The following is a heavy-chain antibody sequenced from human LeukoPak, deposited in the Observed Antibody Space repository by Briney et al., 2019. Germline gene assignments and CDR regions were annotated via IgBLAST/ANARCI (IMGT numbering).Heavy chain of an antibody. J-gene: IGHJ3*02. CDR3: ARDLVAATGTGVFDI. CDR2: ISGISIT. CDR1: GFTFSDYY. D-gene: IGHD6-13*01. V-gene: IGHV3-69-1*01. Sequence: GGSLRLSCAASGFTFSDYYMGWVRQAPGKGLEWVSYISGISITYYADSVKGRFTISRDNAKNSLYLQMNSLRAEDTAVYYCARDLVAATGTGVFDIWGQGTMVTVSS.